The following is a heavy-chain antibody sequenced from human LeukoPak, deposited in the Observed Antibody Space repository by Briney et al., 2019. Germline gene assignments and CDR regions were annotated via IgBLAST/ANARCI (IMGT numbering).Heavy chain of an antibody. CDR3: ARGQAQLELHYPVYDY. CDR2: IYYSGST. V-gene: IGHV4-39*07. Sequence: SETLSLTCTVSGGSISSSSYYWGWIRQPPGKGLEWIGSIYYSGSTYYNPSLKSRVTISVDTSKNQFSLKLSSVTAADTAVYYCARGQAQLELHYPVYDYWGQGTLVTVSS. CDR1: GGSISSSSYY. J-gene: IGHJ4*02. D-gene: IGHD1-7*01.